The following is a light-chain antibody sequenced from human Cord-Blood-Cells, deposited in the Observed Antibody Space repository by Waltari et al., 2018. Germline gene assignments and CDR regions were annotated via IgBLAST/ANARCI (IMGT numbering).Light chain of an antibody. Sequence: DLQMTQSPSSLSASVGDRVTITCRASPSISSYLNWYQQKPGKAPKLLIYAASSLQSGVPSRFSGSGSGTDFTLTISSLQPEDFATYYCQQSYSTPYTFGQGTKLEIK. CDR3: QQSYSTPYT. CDR2: AAS. V-gene: IGKV1-39*01. J-gene: IGKJ2*01. CDR1: PSISSY.